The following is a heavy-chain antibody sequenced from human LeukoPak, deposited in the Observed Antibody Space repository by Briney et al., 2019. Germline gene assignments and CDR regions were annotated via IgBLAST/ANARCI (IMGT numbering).Heavy chain of an antibody. CDR2: ISANSGDT. J-gene: IGHJ5*02. D-gene: IGHD4-11*01. V-gene: IGHV1-2*02. CDR3: ARPQLRLQYSRTNWFDA. Sequence: ASVKVSCKASGHTFTGYYMHWVRQAPGQGLEWMGWISANSGDTNYAQKFQGKVTMTRDTSITTAYMELNRLRSDDTAVYYCARPQLRLQYSRTNWFDAWGQGTLVTVSS. CDR1: GHTFTGYY.